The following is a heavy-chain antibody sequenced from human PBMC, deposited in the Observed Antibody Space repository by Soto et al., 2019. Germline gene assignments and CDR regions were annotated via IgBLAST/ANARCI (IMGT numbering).Heavy chain of an antibody. CDR3: ASVIRDSSGFNWFDP. CDR2: INPNSGGA. Sequence: SGKVAGNASGDTFTGYYMHRVRQAPGQGLEWMGWINPNSGGANYAQKFQGRVNMTRGTSISTAYMELSRLRSDDTAVYYCASVIRDSSGFNWFDPWGQGTLVTVSS. J-gene: IGHJ5*02. CDR1: GDTFTGYY. D-gene: IGHD3-22*01. V-gene: IGHV1-2*02.